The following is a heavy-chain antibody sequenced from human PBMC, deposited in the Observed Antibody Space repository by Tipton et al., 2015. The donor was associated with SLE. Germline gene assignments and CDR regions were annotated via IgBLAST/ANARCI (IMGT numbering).Heavy chain of an antibody. CDR1: GFTFDDYT. V-gene: IGHV3-43*01. D-gene: IGHD6-13*01. J-gene: IGHJ4*02. CDR2: ISWDGGST. Sequence: GSLRLSCAASGFTFDDYTMHWVRQAPGKGLEWVSLISWDGGSTYYADSVKGRFTISRDNAKNSLYLQMNSLRAEDTAVYYCARGEDSSSWYFDYWGQGTLVTVSS. CDR3: ARGEDSSSWYFDY.